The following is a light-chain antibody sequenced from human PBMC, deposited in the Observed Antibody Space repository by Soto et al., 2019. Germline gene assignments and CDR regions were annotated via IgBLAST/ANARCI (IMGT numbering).Light chain of an antibody. Sequence: QSVLTQPPSASGTPGQTVTISCSGSSSNIGSNTVSWYQQLPGAAPTLLIYNDNERPSGVPDRFSGSKSGTSASLAISGLQSEDEADYYCAAWDDSLSGGVFGGGTKLTVL. V-gene: IGLV1-44*01. CDR2: NDN. CDR3: AAWDDSLSGGV. CDR1: SSNIGSNT. J-gene: IGLJ3*02.